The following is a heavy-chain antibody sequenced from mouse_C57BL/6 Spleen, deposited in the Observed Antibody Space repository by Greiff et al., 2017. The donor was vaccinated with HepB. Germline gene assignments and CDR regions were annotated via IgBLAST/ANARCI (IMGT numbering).Heavy chain of an antibody. V-gene: IGHV2-9-1*01. CDR3: ARKGERYGSYAMDY. J-gene: IGHJ4*01. CDR1: GFSLTSYA. CDR2: IWTGGGT. Sequence: QVQLKESGPGLVAPSQRLSITCTVSGFSLTSYAISWVRQPPGKGLEWLGVIWTGGGTNDNSALKSRLSISKDNSTSEVFLKMNSLQTDDTARYYCARKGERYGSYAMDYWGQGTSVTVSS. D-gene: IGHD1-1*01.